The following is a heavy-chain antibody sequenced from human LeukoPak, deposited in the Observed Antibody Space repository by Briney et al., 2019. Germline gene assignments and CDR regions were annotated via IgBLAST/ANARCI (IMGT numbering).Heavy chain of an antibody. J-gene: IGHJ6*03. CDR2: ISYDGSNK. CDR1: GFTFSSYA. D-gene: IGHD3-10*01. CDR3: ARDGAYYYGSGSYYEKLYYYYYMDV. V-gene: IGHV3-30*01. Sequence: PGRSLRLSCAASGFTFSSYAMHWVRQAPGKGLEGVAVISYDGSNKYYADSVKGRFTISRDNSKNTLYLQMNSLRAEDTAVYYCARDGAYYYGSGSYYEKLYYYYYMDVWGKGTTVTVSS.